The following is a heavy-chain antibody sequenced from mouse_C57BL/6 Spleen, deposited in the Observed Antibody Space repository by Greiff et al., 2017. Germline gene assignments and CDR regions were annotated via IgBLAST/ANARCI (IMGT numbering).Heavy chain of an antibody. CDR1: GYAFSSSW. Sequence: VQLQQSGPELVKPGASVKISCKASGYAFSSSWMNWVKQRPGTGLEWIGRIYPGDGDTNYNGKFKGKATLTADKSSSTAYMQLSSLTSEDSAVYFCALYYGSSPWFAYWGQGTLVTVSA. V-gene: IGHV1-82*01. D-gene: IGHD1-1*01. CDR3: ALYYGSSPWFAY. J-gene: IGHJ3*01. CDR2: IYPGDGDT.